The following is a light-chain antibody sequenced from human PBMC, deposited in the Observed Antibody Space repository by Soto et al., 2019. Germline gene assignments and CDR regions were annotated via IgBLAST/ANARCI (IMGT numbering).Light chain of an antibody. Sequence: DIQMTQSPSTLSGSVGDRVTIPCRASQTISSWLAWYQQKPGKAPKLLIYKASTLKSGVPSRFSGSGSGTEFTLTISSLQPDDFATYYCQHYNSYSEPFGQGTKVDIK. CDR2: KAS. V-gene: IGKV1-5*03. J-gene: IGKJ1*01. CDR1: QTISSW. CDR3: QHYNSYSEP.